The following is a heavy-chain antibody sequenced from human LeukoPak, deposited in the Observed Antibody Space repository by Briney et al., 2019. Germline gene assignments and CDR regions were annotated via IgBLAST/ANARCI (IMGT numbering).Heavy chain of an antibody. J-gene: IGHJ4*02. D-gene: IGHD1-26*01. V-gene: IGHV4-39*07. Sequence: SSETLSLTCTVSGGSISSSSYYWGWIRQPPGKGLEWIGSIYYSGSTYYNPSLKSRVTISVDTSKNQFSLKLSSVTAADTAVYYCAGGVGATENGLDYWGQGTLVTVSS. CDR2: IYYSGST. CDR1: GGSISSSSYY. CDR3: AGGVGATENGLDY.